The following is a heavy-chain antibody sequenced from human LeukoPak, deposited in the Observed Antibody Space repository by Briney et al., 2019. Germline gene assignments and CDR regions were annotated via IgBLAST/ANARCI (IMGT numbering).Heavy chain of an antibody. CDR2: ISSSGSTI. J-gene: IGHJ5*02. D-gene: IGHD5-24*01. Sequence: GGSLRLSCAASGFTFSDYYMSWIRQAPGKGLEWASYISSSGSTIYYADSVKGRFTISRDNAKNSLYLQMNSLRAEDTAVYYCARDGERWLQLGWFDPWGQETLVTVSS. CDR3: ARDGERWLQLGWFDP. CDR1: GFTFSDYY. V-gene: IGHV3-11*01.